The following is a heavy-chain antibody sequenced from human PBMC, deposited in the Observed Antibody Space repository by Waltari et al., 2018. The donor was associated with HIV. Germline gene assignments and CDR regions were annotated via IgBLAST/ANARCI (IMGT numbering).Heavy chain of an antibody. CDR2: IRSKAYGGTT. CDR1: GFTFGDYA. CDR3: TRDEVVTEYYFDY. D-gene: IGHD3-22*01. J-gene: IGHJ4*02. V-gene: IGHV3-49*05. Sequence: EVQLVESGGGLVKPGRSLRLSCTASGFTFGDYAMSWFRQAPGKGLEWVGFIRSKAYGGTTEYAASVKGRFTISRDDSKSIAYLQMNSLKTEDTAVYYCTRDEVVTEYYFDYWGQGTLVTVSP.